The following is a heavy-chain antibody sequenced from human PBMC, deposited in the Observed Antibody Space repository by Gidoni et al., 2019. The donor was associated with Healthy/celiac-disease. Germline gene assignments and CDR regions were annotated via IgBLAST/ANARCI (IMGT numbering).Heavy chain of an antibody. CDR3: ARHFSFGDYYGSGSYSAFDI. D-gene: IGHD3-10*01. CDR1: GCSISSSY. J-gene: IGHJ3*02. V-gene: IGHV4-59*08. Sequence: QVQLQESGPGLVKPSETLSLTCTVSGCSISSSYWRWIRQPPGKGLEWIGYIYYSGSTNYNPSLKSRVTISVDTSKNQFSLKLSSVTAADTAVYYCARHFSFGDYYGSGSYSAFDIWGQGTMVTVSS. CDR2: IYYSGST.